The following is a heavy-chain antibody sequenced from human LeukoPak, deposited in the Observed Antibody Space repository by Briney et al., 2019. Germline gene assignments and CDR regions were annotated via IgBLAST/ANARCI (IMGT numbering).Heavy chain of an antibody. CDR1: GGSISSGSYY. V-gene: IGHV4-61*02. D-gene: IGHD3-10*01. J-gene: IGHJ2*01. CDR2: IYTSGST. Sequence: SQTLSLTCTVSGGSISSGSYYWSWIRQPAGKGLEWIGRIYTSGSTNYNPSLKSRVTISVDTSKNQFSLKLSSVTAADTAVYYCARDERGSRYFDLWGRGTLVTVSS. CDR3: ARDERGSRYFDL.